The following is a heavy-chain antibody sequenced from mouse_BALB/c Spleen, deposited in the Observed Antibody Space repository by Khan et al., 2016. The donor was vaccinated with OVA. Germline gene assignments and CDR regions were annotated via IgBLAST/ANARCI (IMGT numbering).Heavy chain of an antibody. CDR1: GFSITSNYA. J-gene: IGHJ4*01. CDR2: ISYSGSN. Sequence: VQLQESGPGLVKPSQSLSLTCTVNGFSITSNYAWNWIRQFPGNQLEWMGYISYSGSNNYNPSLKSRLSITRDTSKTQCFLLLHSVTTEDSATYCCARGNYYGYALDYWGQGTSVTVSS. V-gene: IGHV3-2*02. D-gene: IGHD1-1*01. CDR3: ARGNYYGYALDY.